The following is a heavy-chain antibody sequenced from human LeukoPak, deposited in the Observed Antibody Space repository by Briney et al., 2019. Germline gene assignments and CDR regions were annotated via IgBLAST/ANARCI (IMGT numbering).Heavy chain of an antibody. CDR3: AKDREQWRLGYYYMDV. Sequence: GGSLRLSCAASGFTLSSYGMSWVRQAPGKGLEWVADIGDSASSTYYADSVKGRFTISRDNSENTLYLQMNSLRAEDTAVYYCAKDREQWRLGYYYMDVWGKGTTVTISS. V-gene: IGHV3-23*01. CDR2: IGDSASST. D-gene: IGHD6-19*01. J-gene: IGHJ6*03. CDR1: GFTLSSYG.